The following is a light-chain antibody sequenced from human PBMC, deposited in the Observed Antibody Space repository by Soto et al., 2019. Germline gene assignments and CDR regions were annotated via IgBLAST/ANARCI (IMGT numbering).Light chain of an antibody. J-gene: IGLJ3*02. Sequence: QLVLTQSPSASASLGASVKLTCTLSSGYSTYAIAWHQQQSEKGPRFLMKINYDGTHSKGDGFFDRFSGSSSGAERHLTISSLQSEGEADYYCQSLGTGIQVFGGGTKLTVL. CDR2: INYDGTH. CDR1: SGYSTYA. V-gene: IGLV4-69*01. CDR3: QSLGTGIQV.